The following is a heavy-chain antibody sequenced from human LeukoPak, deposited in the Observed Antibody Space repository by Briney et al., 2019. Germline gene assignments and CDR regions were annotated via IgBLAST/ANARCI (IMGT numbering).Heavy chain of an antibody. CDR2: SHHSGAT. CDR1: GYSISSGYN. Sequence: SETLSLTCSVSGYSISSGYNWGWLRQPPGKGPEWIGSSHHSGATYYNPSLKSRVTTSLDTSTNQVSLKLNSMTATDTAVYYCAREPWGSSFPDYWGQGTLVIVSS. V-gene: IGHV4-38-2*02. J-gene: IGHJ4*02. D-gene: IGHD7-27*01. CDR3: AREPWGSSFPDY.